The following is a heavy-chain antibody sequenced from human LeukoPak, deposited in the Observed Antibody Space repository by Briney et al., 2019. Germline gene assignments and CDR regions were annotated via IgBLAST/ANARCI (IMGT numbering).Heavy chain of an antibody. Sequence: SVKVSCKASGYTFTYRYLHWVRQDPRQALEWMGWITAFNGDTNYAQKFQDRVTITRDTSMSTVYMELSSLRSEDTAIYYCANSPRFDSFDYWGQGSLVTVSS. CDR2: ITAFNGDT. CDR1: GYTFTYRY. CDR3: ANSPRFDSFDY. J-gene: IGHJ4*02. V-gene: IGHV1-45*01. D-gene: IGHD3-10*01.